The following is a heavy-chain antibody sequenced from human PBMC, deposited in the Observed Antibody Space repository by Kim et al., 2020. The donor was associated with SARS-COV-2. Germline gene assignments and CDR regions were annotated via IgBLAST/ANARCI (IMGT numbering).Heavy chain of an antibody. J-gene: IGHJ4*02. D-gene: IGHD6-19*01. Sequence: SNYYWGWIRQPPGKGLEWIGNIYYSGSTYSNPSLKSRVTISVDTSKNQFSLNLSSVTAADTAVYYCARRVPDWVYSSGWYYHFDYWGQGTLAT. CDR2: IYYSGST. CDR3: ARRVPDWVYSSGWYYHFDY. V-gene: IGHV4-39*01. CDR1: SNYY.